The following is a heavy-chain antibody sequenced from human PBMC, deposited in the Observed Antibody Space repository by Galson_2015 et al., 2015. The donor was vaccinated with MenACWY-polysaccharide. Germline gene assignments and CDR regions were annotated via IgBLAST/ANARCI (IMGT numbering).Heavy chain of an antibody. D-gene: IGHD6-13*01. V-gene: IGHV3-23*01. Sequence: SLRLSCAVSELTFNTYAMTCVRQAPGKGLEWVATISGSGFSIHHADSVKGRFTISRDNYKNTVLLLMNNLKAADTAVYYCAKNTSQAAGSAPYYYGLDVWGLGTTVTVSS. CDR1: ELTFNTYA. J-gene: IGHJ6*02. CDR2: ISGSGFSI. CDR3: AKNTSQAAGSAPYYYGLDV.